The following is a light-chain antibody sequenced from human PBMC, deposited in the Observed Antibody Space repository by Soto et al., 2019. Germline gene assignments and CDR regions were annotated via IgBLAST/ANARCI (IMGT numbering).Light chain of an antibody. Sequence: DIQMTQSPSSLSASVGDRVTISCRASQSIGSYVNWYQHRPGKAPNLLIFTASSLQGGVPSRFSGSGSGTDFTLTINRLQPEEFATYYCQQSYSSPYTFAQGTKLEIK. CDR3: QQSYSSPYT. J-gene: IGKJ2*01. CDR1: QSIGSY. V-gene: IGKV1-39*01. CDR2: TAS.